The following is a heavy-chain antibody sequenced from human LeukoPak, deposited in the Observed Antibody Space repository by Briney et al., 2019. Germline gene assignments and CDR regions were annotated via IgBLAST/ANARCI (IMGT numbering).Heavy chain of an antibody. CDR3: ARVVRTRHFDY. CDR1: GGSISSHY. V-gene: IGHV4-59*11. D-gene: IGHD2-2*01. J-gene: IGHJ4*02. Sequence: SETLPLTCTVSGGSISSHYWSWIRQPPGKGLEWIGYIYYSGSTNYNPSLKSRVTISVDTSKNQFSLKLSSVTAADTAVYYCARVVRTRHFDYWGQGTLVTVSS. CDR2: IYYSGST.